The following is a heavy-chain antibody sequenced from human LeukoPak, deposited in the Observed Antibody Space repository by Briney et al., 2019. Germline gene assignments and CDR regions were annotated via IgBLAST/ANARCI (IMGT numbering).Heavy chain of an antibody. J-gene: IGHJ3*02. CDR3: ARDRGIAVAGDDAFDI. Sequence: PGGSLRLSCAASGFTFSSYAMHWVRQAPGKGLEWVAVISYDGSNKYYADSVKGRFTISRDNSKNTLYLQMNSLRAEDTAVYYCARDRGIAVAGDDAFDIWGQGTMVTVSS. V-gene: IGHV3-30-3*01. CDR2: ISYDGSNK. CDR1: GFTFSSYA. D-gene: IGHD6-19*01.